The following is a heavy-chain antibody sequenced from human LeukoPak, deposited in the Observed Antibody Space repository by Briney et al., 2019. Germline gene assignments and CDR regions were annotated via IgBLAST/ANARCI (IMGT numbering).Heavy chain of an antibody. CDR2: IWFDGGEK. CDR3: ARADGYSGYDYGIYFDY. V-gene: IGHV3-33*01. CDR1: AFTFGSYG. Sequence: GGSLRLSCAASAFTFGSYGMHWVRQAPGKGLEWVAIIWFDGGEKYYADSVKGRFTISRDNSKNTLYLQMNSLRAEDTAVYYCARADGYSGYDYGIYFDYWGQGTLVTVSS. J-gene: IGHJ4*02. D-gene: IGHD5-12*01.